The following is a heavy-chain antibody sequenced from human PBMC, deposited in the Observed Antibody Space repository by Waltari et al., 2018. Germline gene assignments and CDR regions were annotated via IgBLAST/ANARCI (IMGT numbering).Heavy chain of an antibody. D-gene: IGHD3-10*01. V-gene: IGHV4-34*04. CDR3: ARSAAIVVRGRYFQY. CDR2: ITDRGLT. CDR1: GGSSFSAYF. J-gene: IGHJ1*01. Sequence: QVLLQQWGAGLLKPSETLSLSCAVHGGSSFSAYFWNWVRQVPGKGLEWIGEITDRGLTNNNTALKGRATISVEASRNQFSLTLTSVTAADTALYNCARSAAIVVRGRYFQYWGQGTLVTVSS.